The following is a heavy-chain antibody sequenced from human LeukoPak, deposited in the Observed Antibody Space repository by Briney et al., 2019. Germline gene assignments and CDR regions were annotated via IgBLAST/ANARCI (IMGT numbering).Heavy chain of an antibody. CDR2: INHSGST. Sequence: SETLSLTCAVYGGSFSGYYWSWIRQPPGKGLEWIGEINHSGSTNYNPSLKSRVTISVDTSKNQFSLRLSSVTAADTAVYYCARGRAAISSWGQGTLVTVSS. CDR1: GGSFSGYY. V-gene: IGHV4-34*01. J-gene: IGHJ4*02. CDR3: ARGRAAISS. D-gene: IGHD2-2*02.